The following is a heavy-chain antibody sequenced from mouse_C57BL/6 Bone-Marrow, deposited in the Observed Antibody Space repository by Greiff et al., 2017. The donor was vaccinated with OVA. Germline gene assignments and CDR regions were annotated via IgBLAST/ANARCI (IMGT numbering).Heavy chain of an antibody. D-gene: IGHD1-1*01. CDR1: GFTFSSYT. V-gene: IGHV5-9*01. CDR3: ATLPYYGSIFAY. J-gene: IGHJ3*01. Sequence: DVMLVESGGGLVKPGGSLKLSCAASGFTFSSYTMSWVRQTPEKRLEWVATISGGGGNTYYPDSVKGRFTISRDNAKNTLYLQMSSLRSEDTALYYCATLPYYGSIFAYWGQGTLVTVSA. CDR2: ISGGGGNT.